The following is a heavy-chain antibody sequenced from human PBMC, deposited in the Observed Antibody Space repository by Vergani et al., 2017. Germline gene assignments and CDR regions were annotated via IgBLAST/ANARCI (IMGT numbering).Heavy chain of an antibody. V-gene: IGHV3-30*03. D-gene: IGHD2-2*01. CDR1: GFTFSSYG. CDR2: ISYDGSNK. Sequence: QVQLVESGGGVVQPGRSLRLSCAASGFTFSSYGMHWVRQAPGKGLEWVAVISYDGSNKYYADSVKGRFTISRDNSKNTLYLQMNSLRAEETAVYYCARAESRYFDYWGQGTLVTVSS. J-gene: IGHJ4*02. CDR3: ARAESRYFDY.